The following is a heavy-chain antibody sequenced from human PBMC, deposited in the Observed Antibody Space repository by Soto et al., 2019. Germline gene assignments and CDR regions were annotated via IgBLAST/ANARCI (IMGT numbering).Heavy chain of an antibody. D-gene: IGHD5-12*01. CDR3: AKAYSGYDTRGFLGY. V-gene: IGHV3-23*01. J-gene: IGHJ4*02. Sequence: GWSLRLACAASGVTVSSYAMSWVRQAPGKGLEWVSAISGSGGSTYYADSVKGRFTISRDNSKNTLYLQMNSLRAEDTAVYYCAKAYSGYDTRGFLGYWGQGPLVTVSS. CDR1: GVTVSSYA. CDR2: ISGSGGST.